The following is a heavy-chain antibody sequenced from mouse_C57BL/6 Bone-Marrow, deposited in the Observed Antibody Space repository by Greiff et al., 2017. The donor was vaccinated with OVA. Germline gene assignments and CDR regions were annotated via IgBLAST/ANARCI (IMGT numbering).Heavy chain of an antibody. D-gene: IGHD2-4*01. V-gene: IGHV3-8*01. Sequence: EVQVVESGPGLAKPSQTLSLTCSVTGYSITSDYWDWIRKFPGNKLEYMGYISYSGSTYYNPSLKSRISITRDTSKNQYYLKLNSVNTEDRATNDWAGGYDYGAGFAYWGQGTLVTVSA. CDR2: ISYSGST. J-gene: IGHJ3*01. CDR1: GYSITSDY. CDR3: AGGYDYGAGFAY.